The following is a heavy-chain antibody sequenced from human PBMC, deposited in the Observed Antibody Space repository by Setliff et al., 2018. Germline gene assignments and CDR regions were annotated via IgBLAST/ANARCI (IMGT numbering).Heavy chain of an antibody. V-gene: IGHV4-39*07. CDR2: IYYSGST. J-gene: IGHJ6*02. D-gene: IGHD3-10*01. CDR3: ARDLGDYGSGSYSIPHYYYYYGMDV. CDR1: GGSISSSSYY. Sequence: SETLSLTCTVSGGSISSSSYYWGWIRQPPGKGLEWIGSIYYSGSTYYNPSRKSRVTISVDTSKNQFSLKLSSVTAADTAVYYCARDLGDYGSGSYSIPHYYYYYGMDVWGQGTTVTVSS.